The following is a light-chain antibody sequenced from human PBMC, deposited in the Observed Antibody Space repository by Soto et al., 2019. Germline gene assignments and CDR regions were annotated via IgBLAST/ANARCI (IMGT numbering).Light chain of an antibody. Sequence: VMTQSPGTLSVSPGETATLSCGTSQSVSTNLAWYQQKPGQPPRLLIYDASTRATGIPARFRGSVSGTEFTLPISYLRPEDFAVYFCQQYHDWVTFGGGTKVEI. J-gene: IGKJ4*01. V-gene: IGKV3D-15*01. CDR2: DAS. CDR1: QSVSTN. CDR3: QQYHDWVT.